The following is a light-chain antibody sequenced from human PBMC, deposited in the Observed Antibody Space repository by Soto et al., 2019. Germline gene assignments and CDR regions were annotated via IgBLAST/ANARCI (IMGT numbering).Light chain of an antibody. CDR3: TSWDDSLYHVV. Sequence: QSVLTQPPSASGTPGQRVTFSCSGGRSNIGSNYVFWYQQFPGTAPKLLIYRNNQRPSGVPDRFSGSKSGTSASLAISGLRSEDEADYYCTSWDDSLYHVVFGGGTQLPVL. CDR1: RSNIGSNY. CDR2: RNN. V-gene: IGLV1-47*01. J-gene: IGLJ2*01.